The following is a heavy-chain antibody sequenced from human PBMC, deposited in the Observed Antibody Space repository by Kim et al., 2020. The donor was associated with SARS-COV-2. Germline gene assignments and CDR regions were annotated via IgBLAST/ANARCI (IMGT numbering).Heavy chain of an antibody. D-gene: IGHD6-13*01. CDR2: IKQDGGEK. J-gene: IGHJ4*02. Sequence: GGSLRLSCEASGFTFSNYWMSWVRQAPGKGLEWVANIKQDGGEKHYVASVKGRFTISRDDAKNSLYLQMSSLGAEDTAVYYCAGGMAAALYWGQGTMV. CDR3: AGGMAAALY. V-gene: IGHV3-7*04. CDR1: GFTFSNYW.